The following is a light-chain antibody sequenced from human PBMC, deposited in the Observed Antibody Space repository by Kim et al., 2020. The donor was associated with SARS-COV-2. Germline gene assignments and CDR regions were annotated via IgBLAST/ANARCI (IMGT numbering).Light chain of an antibody. CDR3: QQSYGSLYT. J-gene: IGKJ2*01. Sequence: DIQMTQSPSSLSASVGDSVTITCRASENIRTFLNWYQQRPGKAPELLIHSASSLQSGDPSRFSGSGSGTDFTLTITSLQPEDFATYYCQQSYGSLYTFGQGTKLEI. CDR1: ENIRTF. V-gene: IGKV1-39*01. CDR2: SAS.